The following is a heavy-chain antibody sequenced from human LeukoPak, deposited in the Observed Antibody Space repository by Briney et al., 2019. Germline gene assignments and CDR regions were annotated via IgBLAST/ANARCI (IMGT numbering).Heavy chain of an antibody. CDR2: IIPIFGTA. Sequence: ASVTVSSTASGGTFTIYAISWGRQAQGQGEEWMGGIIPIFGTANYSQKFQGRVTITADESTSTAYMELSSLRSEDTAVYYCARDPNYYGSGSYSYFDYGGQGTLSPSPQ. V-gene: IGHV1-69*01. CDR3: ARDPNYYGSGSYSYFDY. CDR1: GGTFTIYA. J-gene: IGHJ4*02. D-gene: IGHD3-10*01.